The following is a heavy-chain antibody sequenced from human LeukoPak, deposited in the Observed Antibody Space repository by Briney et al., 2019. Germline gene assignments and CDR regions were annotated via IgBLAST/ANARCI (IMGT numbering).Heavy chain of an antibody. CDR1: GFTFSSYS. CDR3: ARSRTGSYFDY. J-gene: IGHJ4*02. D-gene: IGHD2-15*01. Sequence: GGSLILSCAASGFTFSSYSINWVRQAPGKGLEWVSYISSSRSSIYYADSVKGRFTISRDNAKNSLYLQMNSLRGEDTAVYYCARSRTGSYFDYWGQGTLVTVSS. V-gene: IGHV3-48*01. CDR2: ISSSRSSI.